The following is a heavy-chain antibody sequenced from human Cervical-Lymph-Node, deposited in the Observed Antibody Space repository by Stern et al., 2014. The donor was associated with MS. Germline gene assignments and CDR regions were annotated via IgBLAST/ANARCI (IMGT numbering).Heavy chain of an antibody. CDR2: ISYDGNHK. CDR1: GFTFSSYG. D-gene: IGHD2-8*01. CDR3: ARDYEDTSMLFDH. Sequence: VHLVESGGAVVQPGRSLRLSCAASGFTFSSYGMHWVRPAPGKGLGWVTVISYDGNHKYYAASVKGRFTISRDNSKNTLHLQMNSVTPDDTAIYYCARDYEDTSMLFDHWGQGTLVTVSS. V-gene: IGHV3-30*03. J-gene: IGHJ4*02.